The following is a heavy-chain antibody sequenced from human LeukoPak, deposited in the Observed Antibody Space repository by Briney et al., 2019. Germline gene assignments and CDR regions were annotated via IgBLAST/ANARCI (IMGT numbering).Heavy chain of an antibody. J-gene: IGHJ4*02. V-gene: IGHV4/OR15-8*01. Sequence: SETLSLTCDVSGDFIRSSEWWSWVRQPPGKGLEWIGQFFLSGGPNYRPSLRSRVTISVDRSKSQFSLKMASVTAADTAVYYCARSYRGYTTNWGQGTLVTVSS. CDR1: GDFIRSSEW. CDR3: ARSYRGYTTN. D-gene: IGHD3-22*01. CDR2: FFLSGGP.